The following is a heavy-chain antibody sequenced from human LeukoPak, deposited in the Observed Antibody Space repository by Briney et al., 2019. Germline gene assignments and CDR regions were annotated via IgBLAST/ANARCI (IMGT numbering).Heavy chain of an antibody. CDR1: GFTFSDYY. CDR2: ISNSGTNT. D-gene: IGHD3-10*01. CDR3: AKVGQWFGTPFDY. V-gene: IGHV3-23*01. J-gene: IGHJ4*02. Sequence: PGGSLRLSCAASGFTFSDYYMSWIRQAPGKGLEWVSVISNSGTNTYYADSVKGRFTISRVNSMDTLYLQVNSLRAEDTAVYYCAKVGQWFGTPFDYXXQGTLVIVSS.